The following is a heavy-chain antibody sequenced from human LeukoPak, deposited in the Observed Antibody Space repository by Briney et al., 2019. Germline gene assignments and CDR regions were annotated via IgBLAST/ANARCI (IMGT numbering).Heavy chain of an antibody. CDR1: GYTLTELS. J-gene: IGHJ5*02. V-gene: IGHV1-24*01. D-gene: IGHD6-13*01. Sequence: ASVKVSCKVSGYTLTELSMHWVRQAPGKGLEWMGGFDPEDGETIYAQKFQGRVTMTEDTSTDTAYMELSSLRSEDTAVYYCATGGSSWAYSWFDPWGQGTLVTVSP. CDR2: FDPEDGET. CDR3: ATGGSSWAYSWFDP.